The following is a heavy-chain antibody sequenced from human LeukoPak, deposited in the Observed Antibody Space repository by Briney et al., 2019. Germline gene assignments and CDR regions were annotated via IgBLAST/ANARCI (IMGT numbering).Heavy chain of an antibody. CDR3: ARVLLYSSSSRLDY. CDR1: GFTFGSFG. D-gene: IGHD6-6*01. CDR2: ISSSGNAI. J-gene: IGHJ4*02. Sequence: PGGSLRLSCAASGFTFGSFGMNWVRQAPGRGLEWVSYISSSGNAIYYAESVKGRFTISRDNARNSLYLQMNSLRAEDTAVYYCARVLLYSSSSRLDYWGQGTLVTVSS. V-gene: IGHV3-48*01.